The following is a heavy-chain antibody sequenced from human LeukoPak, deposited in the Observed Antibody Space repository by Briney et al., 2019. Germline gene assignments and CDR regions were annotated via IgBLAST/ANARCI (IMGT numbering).Heavy chain of an antibody. J-gene: IGHJ4*02. CDR3: AKQLFGATTPSLCFDY. V-gene: IGHV3-23*01. D-gene: IGHD1-26*01. CDR2: INDNGDGT. CDR1: GFTFSSYA. Sequence: PGGSLRLSCAASGFTFSSYAMSWVRQAPGKGLKWVSTINDNGDGTYYADSVKGRFTISRDNSKNTLYLQMNSLRAEDTAVYYCAKQLFGATTPSLCFDYWGQGTLVTVSS.